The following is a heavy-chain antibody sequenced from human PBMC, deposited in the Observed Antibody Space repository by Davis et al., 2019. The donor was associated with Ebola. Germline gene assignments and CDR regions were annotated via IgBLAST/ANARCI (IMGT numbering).Heavy chain of an antibody. CDR3: ARVRWGY. J-gene: IGHJ4*02. CDR2: ISGTGATT. CDR1: GFTFSSNA. D-gene: IGHD5-24*01. Sequence: GESLKISCSASGFTFSSNAMSWVRQAPGKGLEWVSVISGTGATTVYVDSVKGRLTISRDNSKNTLYLQMNSLRAEDTAVYYCARVRWGYWGQGTLVTVSS. V-gene: IGHV3-23*01.